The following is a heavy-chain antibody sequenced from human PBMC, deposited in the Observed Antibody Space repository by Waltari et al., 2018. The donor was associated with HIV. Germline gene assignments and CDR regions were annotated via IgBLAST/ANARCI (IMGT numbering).Heavy chain of an antibody. D-gene: IGHD1-26*01. Sequence: QVKLQESGPGLVKPSETLSLTCVVSGASMRSSSYFWGWIRQAPGKGLEWIGSMFYTGSSYDNPSLKSRVNRSIYTLNNPFSLKMTSVTAADTAVYYCARDWDVTTACMDVWGQGTTVTVSS. CDR1: GASMRSSSYF. CDR2: MFYTGSS. CDR3: ARDWDVTTACMDV. V-gene: IGHV4-39*07. J-gene: IGHJ6*02.